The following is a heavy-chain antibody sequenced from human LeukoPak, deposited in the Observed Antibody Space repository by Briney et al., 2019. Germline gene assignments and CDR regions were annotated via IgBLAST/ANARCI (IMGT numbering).Heavy chain of an antibody. CDR2: IYYSGST. V-gene: IGHV4-34*01. Sequence: SETLSLTCAVYGGSFSGYYWSWIRQPPGKGLEWIGSIYYSGSTYYNPSLKSQVTISVDTSKNLFSLKLSSVTAADTAVYYCARHGGCSGGSCYRKFDPWGQGALVTVSS. CDR1: GGSFSGYY. CDR3: ARHGGCSGGSCYRKFDP. D-gene: IGHD2-15*01. J-gene: IGHJ5*02.